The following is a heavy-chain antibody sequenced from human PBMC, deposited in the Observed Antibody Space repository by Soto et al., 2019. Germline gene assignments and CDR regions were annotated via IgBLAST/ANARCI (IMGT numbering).Heavy chain of an antibody. CDR3: ARGAAAGVDYGMDV. CDR1: GGSIGTYY. J-gene: IGHJ6*02. Sequence: PSETLSLTCTVSGGSIGTYYWSWIRLPAGKGLEWIGRIYRSGGTNYNPSVKSRVTMSADTSKNKFSLKLSSVTAAGTAVYYCARGAAAGVDYGMDVWGQGTTVTVSS. D-gene: IGHD6-13*01. CDR2: IYRSGGT. V-gene: IGHV4-4*07.